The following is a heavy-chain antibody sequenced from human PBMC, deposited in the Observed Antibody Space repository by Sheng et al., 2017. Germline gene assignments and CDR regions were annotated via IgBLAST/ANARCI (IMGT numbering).Heavy chain of an antibody. CDR2: ISYDGGNK. V-gene: IGHV3-30*04. CDR1: GFTFRNYA. J-gene: IGHJ4*02. CDR3: AKGGGINDYNGVDY. D-gene: IGHD4-4*01. Sequence: QVQLVESGGGVVQPGRSLRLSCAASGFTFRNYAMHWVRQAPGKGLEWVALISYDGGNKFYGDPVKGRFTISRDNSKNTVFVQMNSLRPEDTAMYYCAKGGGINDYNGVDYWGQGTLVTVSS.